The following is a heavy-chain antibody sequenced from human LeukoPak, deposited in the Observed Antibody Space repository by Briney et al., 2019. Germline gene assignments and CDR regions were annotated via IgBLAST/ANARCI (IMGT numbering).Heavy chain of an antibody. V-gene: IGHV3-21*01. Sequence: GGSLRLSCAASGFTFSSYSMNWVRQAPGKGLEWVSSISSSSYIYYADSVKGRFTISRDNAKNSLYLQMNSLRAEDTAVYYCARDKGAAAGNAIDYWGQGTLVTVSS. D-gene: IGHD6-13*01. CDR2: ISSSSYI. J-gene: IGHJ4*02. CDR1: GFTFSSYS. CDR3: ARDKGAAAGNAIDY.